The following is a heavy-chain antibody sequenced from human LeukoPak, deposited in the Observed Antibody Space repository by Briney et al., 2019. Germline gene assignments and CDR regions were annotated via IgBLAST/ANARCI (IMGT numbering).Heavy chain of an antibody. CDR3: ARRGLRRDWFDP. Sequence: ASVKVSGKASGYTFTSYDINWVRQATGQGLEWMGWMNPNSGNTGYAQKFQGRVTMTRNTSISTAHMELSSLRSEDTAVYYCARRGLRRDWFDPWGQGTLVTVSS. J-gene: IGHJ5*02. D-gene: IGHD5-12*01. V-gene: IGHV1-8*01. CDR1: GYTFTSYD. CDR2: MNPNSGNT.